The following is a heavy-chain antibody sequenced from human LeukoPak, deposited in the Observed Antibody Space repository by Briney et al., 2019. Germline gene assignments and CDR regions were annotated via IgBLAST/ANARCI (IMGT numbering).Heavy chain of an antibody. Sequence: GGSLRLSCAASGFTFSSYGMHWVRQAPGKGLEWVAFIRYDGSNKYYADSVKGRFTISRDNPKNTLYLQMNSLRAEDTAMYYCANLFYGSGSFGAFDIWGQGTMVTVSS. CDR2: IRYDGSNK. CDR3: ANLFYGSGSFGAFDI. V-gene: IGHV3-30*02. D-gene: IGHD3-10*01. CDR1: GFTFSSYG. J-gene: IGHJ3*02.